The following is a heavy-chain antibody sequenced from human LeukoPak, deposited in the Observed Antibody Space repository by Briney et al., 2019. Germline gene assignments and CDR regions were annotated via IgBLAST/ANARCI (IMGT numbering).Heavy chain of an antibody. D-gene: IGHD4/OR15-4a*01. Sequence: PGGSLRLSCAASGFTFDDYTMHWVRHAPGKGLEWVSLISWDGGSTYYADSVKGRFTISRDNSKNSLYLQMNSLRTEDTALYYCAKPSKEGATSPFDYWGQGTLVTVSS. CDR3: AKPSKEGATSPFDY. V-gene: IGHV3-43*01. J-gene: IGHJ4*02. CDR2: ISWDGGST. CDR1: GFTFDDYT.